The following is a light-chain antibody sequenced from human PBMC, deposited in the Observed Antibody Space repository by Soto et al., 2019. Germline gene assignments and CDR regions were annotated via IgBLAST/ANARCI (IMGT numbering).Light chain of an antibody. CDR1: QSVGTS. Sequence: DIQMTQSPSTLSASVGDRVTITCRASQSVGTSLAWYQQQAGKAPEVLIYKASTLDGGVSARFSGGGSGTEFTLTINGLQPHDFATYFCQQYNNYPLTFGGGTKVDLK. CDR2: KAS. CDR3: QQYNNYPLT. J-gene: IGKJ4*01. V-gene: IGKV1-5*03.